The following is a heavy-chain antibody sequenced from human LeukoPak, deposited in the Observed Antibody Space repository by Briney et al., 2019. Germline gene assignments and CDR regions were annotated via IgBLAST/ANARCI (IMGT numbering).Heavy chain of an antibody. D-gene: IGHD3-10*01. V-gene: IGHV3-20*01. Sequence: PGGSLRLSCVASGFTFDDYGIGWVRQAPGKGLEWVSGINWNGGSTDYADSVKGRFTISRVNAKNSVYLQMSSLRVEDTALYHCVLTSGSGSYRGYLNYWGQGTLVTVSS. CDR3: VLTSGSGSYRGYLNY. J-gene: IGHJ4*02. CDR1: GFTFDDYG. CDR2: INWNGGST.